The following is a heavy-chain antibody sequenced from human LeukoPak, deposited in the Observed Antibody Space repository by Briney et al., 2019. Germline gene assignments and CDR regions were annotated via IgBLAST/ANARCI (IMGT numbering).Heavy chain of an antibody. CDR3: ARSRPWAEYSQH. CDR2: INRSGST. J-gene: IGHJ1*01. Sequence: KPSETLSLTCAVYGGSFSGYYWSWIRQPPGKGLEWIGEINRSGSTNYNPSLKSRVTISVDTSKNQFSLKLSSVTAADTAVYYCARSRPWAEYSQHWGQGTLVTVSS. CDR1: GGSFSGYY. V-gene: IGHV4-34*01.